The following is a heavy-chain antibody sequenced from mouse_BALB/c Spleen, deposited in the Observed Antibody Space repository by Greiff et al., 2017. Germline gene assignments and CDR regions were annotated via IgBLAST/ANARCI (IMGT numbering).Heavy chain of an antibody. V-gene: IGHV3-2*02. CDR3: AGGSSYDAMDY. CDR1: GYSITSDYA. J-gene: IGHJ4*01. Sequence: EVKLMESGPGLVKPSQSLSLTCTATGYSITSDYAWNWIRQLPGNKLEWMGYISYSGSTSYNPSLKSRISITRDTSKNQFFLQLNSVTTEDTATYYCAGGSSYDAMDYWGQGTSVTVSS. CDR2: ISYSGST. D-gene: IGHD1-1*01.